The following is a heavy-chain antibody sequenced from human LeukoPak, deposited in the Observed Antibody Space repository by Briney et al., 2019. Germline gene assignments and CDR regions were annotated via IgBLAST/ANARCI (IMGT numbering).Heavy chain of an antibody. CDR2: INHSGST. J-gene: IGHJ6*03. D-gene: IGHD6-6*01. Sequence: SETLSLTCAVYGGSFSPYYWSWIRQPPGKGLEWIGEINHSGSTNYNPSLKSRVTISVDTSKNQFSLRLSSVTAADTAVYYCARESSNYYMDVWGKGTTVTVSS. CDR3: ARESSNYYMDV. V-gene: IGHV4-34*01. CDR1: GGSFSPYY.